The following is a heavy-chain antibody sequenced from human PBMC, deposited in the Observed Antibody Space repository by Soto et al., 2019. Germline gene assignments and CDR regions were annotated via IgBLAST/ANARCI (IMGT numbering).Heavy chain of an antibody. Sequence: GASVKVSCKASGYTFTSYAMHWVRQAPVQRLEWMGWINAGNGNTKYSQKFQGRVTITRDTSASTAYMELSSLRSEDTAVYYCARLIGEFSSGWPNPWFDPWGQGTLVTVSS. CDR1: GYTFTSYA. D-gene: IGHD6-19*01. CDR3: ARLIGEFSSGWPNPWFDP. J-gene: IGHJ5*02. CDR2: INAGNGNT. V-gene: IGHV1-3*01.